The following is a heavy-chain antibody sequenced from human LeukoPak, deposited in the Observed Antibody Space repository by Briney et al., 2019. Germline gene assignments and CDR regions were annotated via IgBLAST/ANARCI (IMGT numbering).Heavy chain of an antibody. D-gene: IGHD3-9*01. CDR2: VYPGDSDT. CDR3: ARRDDILTGYVDY. CDR1: GYSFTSYW. Sequence: GESLKISCKGSGYSFTSYWIGWVRQMPGKGLEWMGVVYPGDSDTRYSPSFQGQVTISADKSISTAYLQWSSLKASDTAMYYCARRDDILTGYVDYWGQGTLVTVSS. V-gene: IGHV5-51*01. J-gene: IGHJ4*02.